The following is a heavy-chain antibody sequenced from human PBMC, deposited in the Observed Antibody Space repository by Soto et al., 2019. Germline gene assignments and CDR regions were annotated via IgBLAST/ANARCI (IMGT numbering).Heavy chain of an antibody. Sequence: PGESLKISCKGSGYSFTSYWIGWVRQMPGKSLKWMEIIYPGGSDTRYSPSFQGQVTISADKSISIDYLQWSSLKASDTAMYYCARLGGDIVVVPAAKFYYYYYYMDVWGKGTTVTVSS. CDR2: IYPGGSDT. CDR1: GYSFTSYW. V-gene: IGHV5-51*01. J-gene: IGHJ6*03. CDR3: ARLGGDIVVVPAAKFYYYYYYMDV. D-gene: IGHD2-2*01.